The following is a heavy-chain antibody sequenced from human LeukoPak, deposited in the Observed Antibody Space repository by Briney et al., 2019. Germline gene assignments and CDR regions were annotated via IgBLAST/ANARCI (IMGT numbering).Heavy chain of an antibody. CDR3: TRDPSVLRYFDWLLGSDAFDI. J-gene: IGHJ3*02. D-gene: IGHD3-9*01. Sequence: GGSLRLSCTASGFTFGDYAMSWVRQAPGKGLEWVGFIRSKAYGGTTEYAASVKGRFTISRDDSKSIACLQMNSLKTEDTAVYYCTRDPSVLRYFDWLLGSDAFDIWGQGTMVTVSS. CDR1: GFTFGDYA. V-gene: IGHV3-49*04. CDR2: IRSKAYGGTT.